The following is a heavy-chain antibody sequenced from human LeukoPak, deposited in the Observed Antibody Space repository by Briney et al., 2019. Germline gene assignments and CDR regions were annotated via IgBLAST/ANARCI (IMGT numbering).Heavy chain of an antibody. CDR1: GFTFNNYA. V-gene: IGHV3-23*01. J-gene: IGHJ4*02. CDR3: ARGNTGTGDY. CDR2: ISSSGTRT. D-gene: IGHD1/OR15-1a*01. Sequence: GGSLRLSCAASGFTFNNYAMSWVRQAPGKGLEWVSTISSSGTRTSYADSVKGRFTISRDTSKDTLYLQMNSLRADDTAVYYCARGNTGTGDYWGQGTLVTVSS.